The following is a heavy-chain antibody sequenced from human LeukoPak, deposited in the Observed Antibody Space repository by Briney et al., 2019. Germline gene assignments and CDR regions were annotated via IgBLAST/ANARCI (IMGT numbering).Heavy chain of an antibody. CDR1: GYTFTTYY. CDR3: ARRPTGGWLQYYFDY. D-gene: IGHD6-19*01. V-gene: IGHV1-46*01. CDR2: INPSGGST. Sequence: ASVKVSCKASGYTFTTYYMHWVRQAPGQGLEWMGIINPSGGSTTYAQKFQGRVTMTRDTSTSTVYMELSRLRSDDTAVYFCARRPTGGWLQYYFDYWGQGTLVTVSS. J-gene: IGHJ4*02.